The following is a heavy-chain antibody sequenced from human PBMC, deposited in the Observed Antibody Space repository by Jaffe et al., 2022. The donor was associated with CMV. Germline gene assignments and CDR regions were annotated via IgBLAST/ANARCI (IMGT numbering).Heavy chain of an antibody. Sequence: EVQLVESGGGLVKPGGSLRLSCAASGFTFSNAWMSWVRQAPGKGLEWVGRIKSKTDGGTTDYAAPVKGRFTISRDDSKNTLYLQMNSLKTEDTAVYYCTTFALDIVAFDIWGQGTMVTVSS. CDR3: TTFALDIVAFDI. CDR2: IKSKTDGGTT. CDR1: GFTFSNAW. D-gene: IGHD5-12*01. V-gene: IGHV3-15*01. J-gene: IGHJ3*02.